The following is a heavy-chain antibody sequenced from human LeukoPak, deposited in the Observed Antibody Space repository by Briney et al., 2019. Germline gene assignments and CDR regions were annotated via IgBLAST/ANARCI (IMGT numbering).Heavy chain of an antibody. D-gene: IGHD3-10*01. CDR3: ARDQLTGSYYNRVGYYYYYGMDV. CDR2: ISAYNGNT. Sequence: ASVKVSCKASGYTFTSYGISWVRQAPGQGLEWMGWISAYNGNTNYAQKLQGRVTMTTDTSTSIAYMELRSLRSDDTAVYYCARDQLTGSYYNRVGYYYYYGMDVWGQGTTVTVSS. V-gene: IGHV1-18*01. CDR1: GYTFTSYG. J-gene: IGHJ6*02.